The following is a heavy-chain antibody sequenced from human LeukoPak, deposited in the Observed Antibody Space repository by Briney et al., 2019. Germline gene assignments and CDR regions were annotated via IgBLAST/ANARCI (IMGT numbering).Heavy chain of an antibody. CDR2: IYTSGST. V-gene: IGHV4-4*07. CDR3: ARDRRSSHAYYFDY. J-gene: IGHJ4*02. CDR1: GGSISSYY. D-gene: IGHD6-6*01. Sequence: SETLSLTCTVSGGSISSYYWSWIRQPAGKGLEWIGRIYTSGSTNYNPSLKSRVTMSVDTSKNQFSLKLSSVTAADTAVYYCARDRRSSHAYYFDYWGQGTLVTVSS.